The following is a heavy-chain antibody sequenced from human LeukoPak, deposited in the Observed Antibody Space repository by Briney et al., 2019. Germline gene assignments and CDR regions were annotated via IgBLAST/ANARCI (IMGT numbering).Heavy chain of an antibody. J-gene: IGHJ4*02. V-gene: IGHV4-61*02. D-gene: IGHD5-12*01. CDR1: GRSISSGSYY. Sequence: SQTLSLTCTVSGRSISSGSYYWSWIRQPAGKGLVWIGRIYTSGSTNYNPSLKSRVTISVDTSKNQFSLKLSSVTAADTAVYYCARDRGGYQSFDYWGQGTLVTVSS. CDR3: ARDRGGYQSFDY. CDR2: IYTSGST.